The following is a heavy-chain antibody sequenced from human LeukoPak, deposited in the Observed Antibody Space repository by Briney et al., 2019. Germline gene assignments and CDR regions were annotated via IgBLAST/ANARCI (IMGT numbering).Heavy chain of an antibody. CDR3: ARGSSGPDAFDI. V-gene: IGHV1-69*13. Sequence: SVKVSCKASGGTFNSYAISWVRQAQGQGREWMGGIIPIFGTANYAQKFQGRVTITADESTSTAYMELSSLRSEDTAVYYCARGSSGPDAFDIWGQGTMVTVSS. CDR2: IIPIFGTA. CDR1: GGTFNSYA. D-gene: IGHD3-22*01. J-gene: IGHJ3*02.